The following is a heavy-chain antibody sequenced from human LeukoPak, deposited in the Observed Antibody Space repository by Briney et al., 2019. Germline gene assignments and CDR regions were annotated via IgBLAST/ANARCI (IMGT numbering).Heavy chain of an antibody. Sequence: SETLSLTCTVSGGSISSYHWSWIRQPAGKGLEWIGRIYTSGSTNYNPSLKSRVTMSVDTSKNQFSLKLSSVTAADTAVYYCARTRNDYSNYYYMDVWGKGTTVTVSS. CDR3: ARTRNDYSNYYYMDV. J-gene: IGHJ6*03. D-gene: IGHD4-11*01. CDR1: GGSISSYH. V-gene: IGHV4-4*07. CDR2: IYTSGST.